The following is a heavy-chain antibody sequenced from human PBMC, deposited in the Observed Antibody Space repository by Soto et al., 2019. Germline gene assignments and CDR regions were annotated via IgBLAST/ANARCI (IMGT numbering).Heavy chain of an antibody. Sequence: GGSLRLSCAASGFPFSSYGMHWVRQAPGKGLEWVAVIWYDGSNKYYADSVKGRFTISRDNSKNTLYLQMNSLRAEDTAVYYCARVLQWLVPHPMPIDYWGQGTLVTVSS. CDR3: ARVLQWLVPHPMPIDY. CDR1: GFPFSSYG. CDR2: IWYDGSNK. V-gene: IGHV3-33*01. D-gene: IGHD6-19*01. J-gene: IGHJ4*02.